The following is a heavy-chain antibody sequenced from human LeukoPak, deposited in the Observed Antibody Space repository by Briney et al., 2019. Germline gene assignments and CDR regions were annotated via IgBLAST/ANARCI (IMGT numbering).Heavy chain of an antibody. D-gene: IGHD6-13*01. V-gene: IGHV3-21*01. CDR2: ISSSSSYI. CDR3: ARGIAAAQYLDY. J-gene: IGHJ4*02. CDR1: GSTFSSYS. Sequence: PGGSLRLSCAASGSTFSSYSMNWVRQAPGKGLEWVSSISSSSSYIYYADSVKGRFTISRDNAKNSLYLQMNSLRAEDTAVYYCARGIAAAQYLDYWGQGTLVTVSS.